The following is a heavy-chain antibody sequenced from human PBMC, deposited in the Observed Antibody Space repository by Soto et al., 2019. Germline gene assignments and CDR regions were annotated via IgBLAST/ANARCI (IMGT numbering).Heavy chain of an antibody. CDR3: AKCPEDYGFDY. CDR2: ISGSGGST. CDR1: GFTFSSYA. V-gene: IGHV3-23*01. J-gene: IGHJ4*02. Sequence: GGSLRLSCAASGFTFSSYAMSWVRQAPGKGLEWVSAISGSGGSTYYADSVKGRFTSSRDNSKITLYLQMNSLGAEDTAVYYCAKCPEDYGFDYWGQGTLVTVSS. D-gene: IGHD4-17*01.